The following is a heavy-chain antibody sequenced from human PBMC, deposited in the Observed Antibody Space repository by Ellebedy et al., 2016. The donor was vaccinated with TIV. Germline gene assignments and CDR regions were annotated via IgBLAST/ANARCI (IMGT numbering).Heavy chain of an antibody. CDR1: GYSFVHYW. D-gene: IGHD7-27*01. J-gene: IGHJ4*02. CDR3: ARHELGSNAAFDY. V-gene: IGHV5-10-1*01. CDR2: IDPSDPYG. Sequence: GESLKISXKDSGYSFVHYWISWVRQMPGKGLEWMGRIDPSDPYGDNRPSFQGHVTISTDKSMSTAYLQWSSLKASDTAIYYCARHELGSNAAFDYWGQGTLVTVSS.